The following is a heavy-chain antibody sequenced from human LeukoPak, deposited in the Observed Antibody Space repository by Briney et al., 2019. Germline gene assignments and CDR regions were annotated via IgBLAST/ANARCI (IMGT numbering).Heavy chain of an antibody. D-gene: IGHD6-13*01. J-gene: IGHJ4*02. V-gene: IGHV3-7*01. Sequence: GGSLRLSCAASGFTFSDYWMSWVRQAPGKGLEWVANIKQDGSERYYVDSVKGRFTISRDNAKNSLYLQMNSLRAEDTAVYYCASGRQLGYWGQGTLVTASS. CDR2: IKQDGSER. CDR1: GFTFSDYW. CDR3: ASGRQLGY.